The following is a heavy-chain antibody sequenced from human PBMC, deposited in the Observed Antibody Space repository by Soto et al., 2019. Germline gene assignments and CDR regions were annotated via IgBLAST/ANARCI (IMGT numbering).Heavy chain of an antibody. CDR2: IYYSGST. V-gene: IGHV4-39*01. D-gene: IGHD5-12*01. J-gene: IGHJ4*02. CDR1: GGSISSSSYY. CDR3: ARRGRNRDHRDGYNGGFDY. Sequence: KQSQTLSLTCTVSGGSISSSSYYWGWIRQPPGKGLEWIGSIYYSGSTYYNPSLKSRVTISVDTSKNQFSLKLSSVTAADTAVYYCARRGRNRDHRDGYNGGFDYWGQGTLVTVSS.